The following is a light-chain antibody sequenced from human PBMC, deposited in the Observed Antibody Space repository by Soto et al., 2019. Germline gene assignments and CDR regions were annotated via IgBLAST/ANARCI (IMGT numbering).Light chain of an antibody. J-gene: IGLJ1*01. CDR2: DVS. V-gene: IGLV2-14*01. CDR1: SSDVGGYNY. Sequence: QSALTQPASVSGSPGQSITISCTGTSSDVGGYNYVSWYQQHPGKAPKLMIYDVSNRPSGVSNRFSGSKSGNTASLTISGLQAEDEADYYSSSSTSSSLYVFGTGTKLTVL. CDR3: SSSTSSSLYV.